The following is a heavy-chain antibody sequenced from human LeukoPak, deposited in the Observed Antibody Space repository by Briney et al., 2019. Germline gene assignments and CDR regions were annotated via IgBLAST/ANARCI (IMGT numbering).Heavy chain of an antibody. J-gene: IGHJ4*02. V-gene: IGHV3-23*01. Sequence: PGGSLRLSCAASGFTFSRFAMSWVRQAPGKGLEWVSVIRNSGDNTYYTDSVKGRFTISRDNSKNTLWLQTNSLRAEDTAVYYCAKGNWDKLEVFDYWGQGTLVTVSS. CDR1: GFTFSRFA. CDR3: AKGNWDKLEVFDY. CDR2: IRNSGDNT. D-gene: IGHD1/OR15-1a*01.